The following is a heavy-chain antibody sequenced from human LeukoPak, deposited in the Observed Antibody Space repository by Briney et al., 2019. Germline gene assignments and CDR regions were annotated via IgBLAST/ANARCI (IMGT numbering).Heavy chain of an antibody. CDR1: GFTFSSYA. Sequence: PGGSLRLSCAASGFTFSSYAMHWVRQAPGKGLEWVAVISYDGSNKYYADSVKGRFTISRDNSKNTLYLQMNSLRAEDTAAYYCARGASRIVVVYVNPHNWFDPWGQGTLVTVSS. J-gene: IGHJ5*02. CDR2: ISYDGSNK. V-gene: IGHV3-30-3*01. D-gene: IGHD2-21*01. CDR3: ARGASRIVVVYVNPHNWFDP.